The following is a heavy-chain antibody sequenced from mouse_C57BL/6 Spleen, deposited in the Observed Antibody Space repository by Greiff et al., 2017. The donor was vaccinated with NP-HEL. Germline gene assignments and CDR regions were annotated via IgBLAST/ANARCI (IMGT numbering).Heavy chain of an antibody. V-gene: IGHV1-61*01. J-gene: IGHJ1*03. CDR2: IYPSDSET. CDR3: ARGRGYDRYFDV. D-gene: IGHD2-2*01. CDR1: GYTFTSYW. Sequence: QVQLQQPGAELVRPGSSVKLSCKASGYTFTSYWMDWVKQRPGQGLEWIGNIYPSDSETHYNQKFKDKATLTVDKSSSTAYMQLSSLTSEDSAVYYCARGRGYDRYFDVWGTGTTVTVSS.